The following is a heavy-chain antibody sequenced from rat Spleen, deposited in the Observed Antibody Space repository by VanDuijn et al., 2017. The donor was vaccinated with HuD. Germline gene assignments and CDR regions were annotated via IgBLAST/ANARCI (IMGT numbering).Heavy chain of an antibody. J-gene: IGHJ2*01. CDR3: TKGGDPFDY. V-gene: IGHV5-25*01. CDR1: GFIFTNYD. CDR2: ISPSGGNT. Sequence: EVQLVESGGDLVQPGRSLKLSCAASGFIFTNYDMAWVRQAPTKGLEWVASISPSGGNTYYRDSVKGRFTVSRDNAKSTLYLQMDSLRSEDTATYYCTKGGDPFDYWGQGVMVTVSS.